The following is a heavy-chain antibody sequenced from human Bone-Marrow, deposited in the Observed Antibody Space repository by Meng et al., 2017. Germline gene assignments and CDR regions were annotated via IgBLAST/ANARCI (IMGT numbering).Heavy chain of an antibody. Sequence: QLQLLGLGPGLGKPSETLSLTCHVSGGSISASSFYWGWIRQAPGKGLEWIGTLHDSGSTYYNPSLKSRVTISADTSNSQFSLKLSSVTAADTAVYYCAREWGTLATAADDYWGQGTLVTVFS. CDR1: GGSISASSFY. V-gene: IGHV4-39*07. CDR2: LHDSGST. J-gene: IGHJ4*02. CDR3: AREWGTLATAADDY. D-gene: IGHD6-13*01.